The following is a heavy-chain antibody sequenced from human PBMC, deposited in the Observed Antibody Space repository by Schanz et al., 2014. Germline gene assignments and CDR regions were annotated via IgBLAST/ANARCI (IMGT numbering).Heavy chain of an antibody. V-gene: IGHV3-7*01. CDR2: INQAASVQ. Sequence: VQLVESGGGLVKPGESLRLSCAASGFTFSAYWMAWVRQAPGKGLEWVAAINQAASVQYYVDSVKGRFTISRDDAKNSHYLQMNSLRVEDTAVFYCVKIGYTHWSLDDWGQGTLVTISS. CDR3: VKIGYTHWSLDD. D-gene: IGHD6-13*01. CDR1: GFTFSAYW. J-gene: IGHJ4*02.